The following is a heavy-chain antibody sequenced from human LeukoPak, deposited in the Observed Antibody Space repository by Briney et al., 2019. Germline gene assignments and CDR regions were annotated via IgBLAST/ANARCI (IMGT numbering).Heavy chain of an antibody. CDR1: GFTFSNAW. D-gene: IGHD3-16*01. Sequence: PGGSLRLSCAASGFTFSNAWMTWVRQAPGEGLEWVGRIKRKSDGGATDYAVPVKGRFTISRDDSKNTLYLQMNSLKTDDTAVYFCTATLGYWGQGTLVTVSS. CDR3: TATLGY. V-gene: IGHV3-15*01. CDR2: IKRKSDGGAT. J-gene: IGHJ4*02.